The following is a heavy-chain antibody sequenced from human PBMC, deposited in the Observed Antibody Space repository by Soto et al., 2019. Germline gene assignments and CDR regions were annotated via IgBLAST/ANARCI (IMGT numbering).Heavy chain of an antibody. J-gene: IGHJ5*02. CDR3: ARLFSSGWYNWLDP. CDR2: ISNSGGNI. V-gene: IGHV3-48*03. Sequence: WIRQSPGKGLEWISYISNSGGNIKYADSVKGRFSISRDNSKDSLYLQMNSLRAEDTAVYYCARLFSSGWYNWLDPWGQGALVTVSS. D-gene: IGHD6-19*01.